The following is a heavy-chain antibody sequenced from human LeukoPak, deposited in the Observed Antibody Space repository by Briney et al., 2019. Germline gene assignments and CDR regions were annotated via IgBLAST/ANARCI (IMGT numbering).Heavy chain of an antibody. CDR2: INPSGSST. CDR3: ARDNSVGDVAWWFDP. V-gene: IGHV1-46*01. J-gene: IGHJ5*02. D-gene: IGHD1-26*01. CDR1: GYRFTTYA. Sequence: ASVKVSCKAAGYRFTTYAMNWVRHAPGQGLEWMGLINPSGSSTLYAQKFQGRVTMTRDMSTTTDYMELSSLRSEDTAVYYCARDNSVGDVAWWFDPWGQGTLVTVSS.